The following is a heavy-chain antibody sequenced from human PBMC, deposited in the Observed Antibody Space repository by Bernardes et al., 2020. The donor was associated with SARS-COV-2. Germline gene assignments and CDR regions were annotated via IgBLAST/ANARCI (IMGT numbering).Heavy chain of an antibody. Sequence: GGSLRLSCAASGFSVSAYWMHWVRQAPGEGLVWVSRINEDGRIINYADSVKGRFTISRDIAENKIYLQMNSLRTEDTAVYYCARDFGGNSDYWGQGTLVTVSS. V-gene: IGHV3-74*01. D-gene: IGHD2-15*01. CDR2: INEDGRII. CDR1: GFSVSAYW. J-gene: IGHJ4*02. CDR3: ARDFGGNSDY.